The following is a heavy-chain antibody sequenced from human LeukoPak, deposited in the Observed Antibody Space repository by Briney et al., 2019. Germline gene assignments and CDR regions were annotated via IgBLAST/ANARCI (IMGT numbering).Heavy chain of an antibody. CDR1: GFTFSSYA. D-gene: IGHD1-26*01. CDR3: AKARGESRGASNY. Sequence: PGGSLRLSCAAAGFTFSSYAMNWVRPAPGEGLEWVSFISGSVDTTYYADSVKGRFTISRDSSKNTLYLKMNSVRAEDTAVYSCAKARGESRGASNYWGQGTLVTVSS. V-gene: IGHV3-23*01. J-gene: IGHJ4*02. CDR2: ISGSVDTT.